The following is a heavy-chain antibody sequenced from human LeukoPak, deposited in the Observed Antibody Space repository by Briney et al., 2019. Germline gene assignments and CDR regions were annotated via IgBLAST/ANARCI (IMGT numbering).Heavy chain of an antibody. V-gene: IGHV1-46*01. D-gene: IGHD1-26*01. Sequence: ASVKVSCKASGYTFTSYYMHWVRQAPGQGLEWMGIINPSGGSTSYAQKFQGRVTMTRDTSISTAYMELSRLRSDDTAVYYCAREVVVGAISKYYFDYWGQGTLVTVSS. CDR3: AREVVVGAISKYYFDY. CDR1: GYTFTSYY. J-gene: IGHJ4*02. CDR2: INPSGGST.